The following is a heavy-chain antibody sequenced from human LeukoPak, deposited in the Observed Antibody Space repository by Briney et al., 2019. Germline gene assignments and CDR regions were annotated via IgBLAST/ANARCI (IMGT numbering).Heavy chain of an antibody. CDR1: AGSLNSYH. J-gene: IGHJ4*02. CDR2: IYYSGTT. V-gene: IGHV4-59*01. CDR3: ARDLRRALDY. Sequence: SETLSLTCTVSAGSLNSYHCSCIRQLPGKWLGWVGYIYYSGTTNYNPSLKGRVTMSVDTSKNQFALKLSSVTAADTAVYYCARDLRRALDYWGQGTLVTVSS.